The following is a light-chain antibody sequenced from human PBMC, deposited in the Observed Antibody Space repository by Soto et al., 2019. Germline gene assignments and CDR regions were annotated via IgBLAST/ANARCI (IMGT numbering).Light chain of an antibody. V-gene: IGKV2-30*01. CDR1: QSLVYSDGNTY. Sequence: DDVMPQSPLSLPVTLGQPASISCRSSQSLVYSDGNTYLNWFHQRPGQSPRRLIYKVSNRDSGVPDRFSGSVSGTDFTLKISRVEAEDVGVYYCMQGTYWPRLTFGGGTKVEIK. CDR2: KVS. CDR3: MQGTYWPRLT. J-gene: IGKJ4*01.